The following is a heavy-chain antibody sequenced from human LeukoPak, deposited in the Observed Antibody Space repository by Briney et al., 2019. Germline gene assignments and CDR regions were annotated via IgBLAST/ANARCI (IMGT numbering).Heavy chain of an antibody. J-gene: IGHJ4*02. CDR2: ISESGGST. Sequence: PGGYLRLSCVASGFTFSTYEMNWVRQAPGKGLEWVAFISESGGSTYYGDSVKGRFTISRDNAKNSLYLQMNSLRAEDTAVYYCANVAAAGTDWGQGTLVTVSS. V-gene: IGHV3-48*03. CDR1: GFTFSTYE. D-gene: IGHD6-13*01. CDR3: ANVAAAGTD.